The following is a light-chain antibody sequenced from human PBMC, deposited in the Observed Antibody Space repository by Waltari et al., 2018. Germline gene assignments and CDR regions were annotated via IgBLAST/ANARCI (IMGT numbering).Light chain of an antibody. Sequence: QSALTQPRSVSGSPGQSVTISCTGPSSDVGGYNYVPWYQQHPGKAPKRMIYDVSKRPSGVPDRFSGSKSGNTASLTISGLQAEDEADYYCCSYAGSYTVVFGGGTKLTVL. CDR2: DVS. CDR1: SSDVGGYNY. CDR3: CSYAGSYTVV. J-gene: IGLJ2*01. V-gene: IGLV2-11*01.